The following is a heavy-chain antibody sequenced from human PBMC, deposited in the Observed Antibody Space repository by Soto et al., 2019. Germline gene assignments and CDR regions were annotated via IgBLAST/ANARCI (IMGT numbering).Heavy chain of an antibody. V-gene: IGHV1-69*05. CDR1: GGTFSSYA. CDR2: IIPIFGTA. D-gene: IGHD2-15*01. CDR3: ARHPGGRGYYYGMDV. Sequence: QVQLVQSGAEVKKPGSSVKVSCKASGGTFSSYAISWVRQAPGQGLEWMGGIIPIFGTANYAQKFQGRVTXTXXXSXXTACMELSSLRSEDTAVYYRARHPGGRGYYYGMDVWGQGTTVTVSS. J-gene: IGHJ6*02.